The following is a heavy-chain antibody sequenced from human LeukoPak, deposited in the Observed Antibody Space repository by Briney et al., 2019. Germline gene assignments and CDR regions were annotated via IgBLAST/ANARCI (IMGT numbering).Heavy chain of an antibody. CDR3: ARGEQIFDSSGYYFKWLDP. Sequence: PSETLSRTCAVSGGSFSGYYWSWIRQPPGKGLEWIGEINHRGSTNYNPSLKSRVAISVDTSKNQFSLKLSSVTAADTAVYYCARGEQIFDSSGYYFKWLDPWGQGSLVTVSS. D-gene: IGHD3-22*01. J-gene: IGHJ5*02. CDR1: GGSFSGYY. CDR2: INHRGST. V-gene: IGHV4-34*01.